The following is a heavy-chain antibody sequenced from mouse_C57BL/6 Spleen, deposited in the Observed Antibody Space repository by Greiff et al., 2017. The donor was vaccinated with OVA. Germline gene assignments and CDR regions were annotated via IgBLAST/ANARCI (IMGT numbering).Heavy chain of an antibody. J-gene: IGHJ2*01. CDR1: GFTFSSYA. CDR2: ISDGGSYT. CDR3: ARDTTVVATNFDY. Sequence: DVKLVESGGGLVKPGGSLKLSCAASGFTFSSYAMSWVRQTPEKRLEWVATISDGGSYTYYPDNVKGRFTISRDNAKNNLYLQMSHLKSEDTAMYYCARDTTVVATNFDYWGQGTTLTVSS. V-gene: IGHV5-4*01. D-gene: IGHD1-1*01.